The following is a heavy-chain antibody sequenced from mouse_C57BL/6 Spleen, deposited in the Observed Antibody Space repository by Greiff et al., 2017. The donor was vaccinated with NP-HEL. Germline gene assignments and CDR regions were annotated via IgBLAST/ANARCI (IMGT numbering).Heavy chain of an antibody. J-gene: IGHJ2*01. CDR3: ARRGDYGSSSFDY. CDR1: GYAFSSYW. Sequence: QVQLQQSGAELVKPGASVKISCKASGYAFSSYWMNWVKQRPGKGLEWIGQIYPGDGDTNYNGKFKGKATLTADKSSSTAYMQLSSLTSEDSAVYFCARRGDYGSSSFDYWGQGTTLTVSS. V-gene: IGHV1-80*01. D-gene: IGHD1-1*01. CDR2: IYPGDGDT.